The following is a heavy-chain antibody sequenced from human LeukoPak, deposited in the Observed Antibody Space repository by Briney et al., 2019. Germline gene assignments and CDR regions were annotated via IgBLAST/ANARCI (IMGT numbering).Heavy chain of an antibody. Sequence: PSETLSLTCTVSGGSISSYYWSWIRQPPGQGLEWIGHISYSGNTKYNPSLKGRVSLSLDTSKNQFSLKLSSVTAADTAVYYCARDLFGIVGATLFHYFDYWGQGTLVTVSS. V-gene: IGHV4-59*12. CDR2: ISYSGNT. CDR3: ARDLFGIVGATLFHYFDY. CDR1: GGSISSYY. J-gene: IGHJ4*02. D-gene: IGHD1-26*01.